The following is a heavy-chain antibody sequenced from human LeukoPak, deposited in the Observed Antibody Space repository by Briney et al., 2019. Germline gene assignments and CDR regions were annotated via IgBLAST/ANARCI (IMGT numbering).Heavy chain of an antibody. CDR3: ARVSIAVAGDAFDI. J-gene: IGHJ3*02. D-gene: IGHD6-19*01. Sequence: GGSLRLSCAASGFTLRSYTMNWVRQAPGKGLEWVSSIGISSNKIYYADSVKGRFIISRDNAKNSVYLQMNSLRAEDTAVYYCARVSIAVAGDAFDIWGQGTMVTVSS. CDR2: IGISSNKI. V-gene: IGHV3-21*01. CDR1: GFTLRSYT.